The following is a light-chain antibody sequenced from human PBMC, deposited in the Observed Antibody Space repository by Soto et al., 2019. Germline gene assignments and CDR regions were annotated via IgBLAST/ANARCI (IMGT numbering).Light chain of an antibody. CDR2: GNS. CDR1: SSNIGAGYD. J-gene: IGLJ1*01. V-gene: IGLV1-40*01. Sequence: QSVLAQAPSVSGAPGQKVTISCTGSSSNIGAGYDLHWYQQLPGTAPKLLLYGNSNRPSGVPDRFSGSKSGTSASLAITGLQAEDEADYYCQSYDSSLSAYVFGTGTKVTVL. CDR3: QSYDSSLSAYV.